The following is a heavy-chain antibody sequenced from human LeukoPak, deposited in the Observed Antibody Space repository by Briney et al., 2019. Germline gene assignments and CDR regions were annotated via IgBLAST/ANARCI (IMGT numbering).Heavy chain of an antibody. V-gene: IGHV3-30*02. J-gene: IGHJ4*02. Sequence: GGSLRLSCAASGFPFSSYGMHWVRQAPGKGLEWVAFIPYDGSDKFYADSVKGRFTISRDNSKNTLYLQMNSLRAEDTAVYYCAKDKSMVRELDYWGQGTLVTVSS. CDR1: GFPFSSYG. CDR3: AKDKSMVRELDY. CDR2: IPYDGSDK. D-gene: IGHD3-10*01.